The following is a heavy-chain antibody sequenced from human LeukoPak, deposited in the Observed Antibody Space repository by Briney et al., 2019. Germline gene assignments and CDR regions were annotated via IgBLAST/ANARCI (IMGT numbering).Heavy chain of an antibody. Sequence: GGSLRLSCAASGFTFSDYYMSWIRQAPGKGLEWVSYISSSGSTIYYADSVKGRFTISRDNAKNSLYLQMNSLRAEDTAVYYCASFSYDYTTDPDYWGQGTLVTVSS. D-gene: IGHD4-11*01. CDR3: ASFSYDYTTDPDY. J-gene: IGHJ4*02. CDR2: ISSSGSTI. CDR1: GFTFSDYY. V-gene: IGHV3-11*04.